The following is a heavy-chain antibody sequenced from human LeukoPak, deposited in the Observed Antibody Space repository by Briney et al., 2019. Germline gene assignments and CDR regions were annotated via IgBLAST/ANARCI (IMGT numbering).Heavy chain of an antibody. CDR3: ARVRGPTLKTCYMDV. V-gene: IGHV3-48*04. Sequence: PGGSLRLSCAASGFTFTEYSIIWVRQAPGKGLEWVSFISDISDRSSTIHYADSVKGRFTISRDNAERSVYLQMNSLRADDTVVYYCARVRGPTLKTCYMDVWGTGTTVTVSS. CDR2: ISDRSSTI. CDR1: GFTFTEYS. D-gene: IGHD3-10*01. J-gene: IGHJ6*03.